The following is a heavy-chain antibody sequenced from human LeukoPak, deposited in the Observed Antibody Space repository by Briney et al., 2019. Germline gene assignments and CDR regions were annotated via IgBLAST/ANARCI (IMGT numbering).Heavy chain of an antibody. Sequence: GGSLRLSCAASGFTFSSYGMHWVRQAPGKGLEWVAVIWYDGSNKYYADSVKGRFTISRDNSKNTLYLQMNSLRAEDTAVYYRATGTTEYYFDYWGQGTLVTVSS. CDR1: GFTFSSYG. V-gene: IGHV3-33*01. J-gene: IGHJ4*02. CDR2: IWYDGSNK. CDR3: ATGTTEYYFDY. D-gene: IGHD1-7*01.